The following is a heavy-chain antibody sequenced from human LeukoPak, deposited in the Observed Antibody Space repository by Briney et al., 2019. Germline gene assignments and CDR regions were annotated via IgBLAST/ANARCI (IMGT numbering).Heavy chain of an antibody. CDR1: GFTFSSYA. J-gene: IGHJ4*02. CDR3: AKDIWMRDGYTIREGYFDY. CDR2: ISGSGGST. Sequence: GGSLRLSCAASGFTFSSYAVSWVRQAPGKGLEWVSAISGSGGSTYYADSVKGRFTISRDNSKNTLYLQMNGLRAEDTAVYYCAKDIWMRDGYTIREGYFDYWGQGTLVTVSS. V-gene: IGHV3-23*01. D-gene: IGHD5-24*01.